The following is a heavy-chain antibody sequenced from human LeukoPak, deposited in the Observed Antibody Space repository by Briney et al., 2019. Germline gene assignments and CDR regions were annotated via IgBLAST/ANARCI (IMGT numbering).Heavy chain of an antibody. CDR3: TRSYGYGVDAFDI. CDR1: GFTFSSYT. V-gene: IGHV3-23*01. CDR2: ISGSGGST. Sequence: GGSLRLSCAASGFTFSSYTMSWVRQAPGKGLEWVSAISGSGGSTYYADSVKGRFTISRDNSKNTLYLQMNNLRAEDTAVYYCTRSYGYGVDAFDIWGQGTMVTVSS. J-gene: IGHJ3*02. D-gene: IGHD5-18*01.